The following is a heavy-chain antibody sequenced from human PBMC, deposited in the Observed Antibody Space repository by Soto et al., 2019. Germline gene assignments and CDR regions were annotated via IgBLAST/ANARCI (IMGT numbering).Heavy chain of an antibody. CDR1: GFTFSSYW. Sequence: GGSLRLSCAASGFTFSSYWMHWVRQAPGKGLVWVSRINSDGSSTSYADSVKGRFTISRDDAKNTLYLQMNSLRAEDTAVCYCARGSPIYDFWSGYYTSWFDPWGQGTLVTVSS. CDR2: INSDGSST. D-gene: IGHD3-3*01. J-gene: IGHJ5*02. CDR3: ARGSPIYDFWSGYYTSWFDP. V-gene: IGHV3-74*01.